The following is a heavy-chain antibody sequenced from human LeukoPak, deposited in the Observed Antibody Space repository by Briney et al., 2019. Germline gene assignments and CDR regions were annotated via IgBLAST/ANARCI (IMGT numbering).Heavy chain of an antibody. Sequence: SETLPLTCTVSGGSISSYYWSWIRQSPGKGMEWIGYISYSGTTNYNPSLKSRVRISVDTSKNQLSLKLSSVTAADTAVYYCARPDYSRGWYDFDYWGQGTLVTVSS. CDR2: ISYSGTT. J-gene: IGHJ4*02. D-gene: IGHD6-19*01. CDR3: ARPDYSRGWYDFDY. CDR1: GGSISSYY. V-gene: IGHV4-59*08.